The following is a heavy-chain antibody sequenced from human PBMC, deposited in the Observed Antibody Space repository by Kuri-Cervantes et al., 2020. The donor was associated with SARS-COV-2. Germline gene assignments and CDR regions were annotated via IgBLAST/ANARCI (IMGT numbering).Heavy chain of an antibody. Sequence: GGSLRLSCAASGFTFSSYAMSWVRQAPGKGLEWVSAISGSGGSTYYADSVKGRFTISRDNSQNTLYLHMKSLRSEDTAMYYYAKDRVGVQGFWGQGTLVTVSS. CDR1: GFTFSSYA. V-gene: IGHV3-23*01. J-gene: IGHJ4*02. CDR3: AKDRVGVQGF. CDR2: ISGSGGST. D-gene: IGHD2-21*01.